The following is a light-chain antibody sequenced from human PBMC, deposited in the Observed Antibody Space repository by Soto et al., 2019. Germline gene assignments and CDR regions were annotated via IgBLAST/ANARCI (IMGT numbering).Light chain of an antibody. J-gene: IGLJ3*02. CDR1: SSNIGAGYD. Sequence: QSVLTQPPSMSGAPGQRVTISCTGSSSNIGAGYDVHWYQLLPGTAPKLLIYGNTNRPSGVPDRFSGSKSGTSASLAITRLRAEDEADYYCQSHDSSLNSWVFGGGTKLTVL. V-gene: IGLV1-40*01. CDR2: GNT. CDR3: QSHDSSLNSWV.